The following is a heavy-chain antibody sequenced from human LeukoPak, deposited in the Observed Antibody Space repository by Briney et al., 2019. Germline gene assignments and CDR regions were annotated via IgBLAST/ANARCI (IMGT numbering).Heavy chain of an antibody. Sequence: GGSLRLSCAASGFSVNNLYMSWVRQAPGKGLEWVSVIYSGGSTYYADSVKGRFTISRHNSKNTLYLQMNSLRAEDTAVYYCARGASGTTHAFDIWGQGTMVTVSS. J-gene: IGHJ3*02. CDR2: IYSGGST. CDR1: GFSVNNLY. CDR3: ARGASGTTHAFDI. D-gene: IGHD1-1*01. V-gene: IGHV3-53*04.